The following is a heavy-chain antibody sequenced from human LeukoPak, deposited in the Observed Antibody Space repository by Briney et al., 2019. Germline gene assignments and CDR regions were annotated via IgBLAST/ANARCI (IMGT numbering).Heavy chain of an antibody. J-gene: IGHJ4*02. V-gene: IGHV4-61*02. D-gene: IGHD3-16*02. CDR1: GGSINSDNYY. CDR3: AKTSRLGELSVDY. CDR2: IYTSGST. Sequence: SETLSLTCTVSGGSINSDNYYWSWIRQPAGKGLEWIGRIYTSGSTNYNPSLKSRVTISVDTSKNQFSLKLSSVTAADTAVYYCAKTSRLGELSVDYWGQGTLVTVSS.